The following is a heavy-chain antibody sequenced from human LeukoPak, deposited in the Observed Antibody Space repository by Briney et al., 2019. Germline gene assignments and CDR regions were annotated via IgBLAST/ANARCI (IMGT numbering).Heavy chain of an antibody. CDR1: GGTFSSYA. V-gene: IGHV1-69*05. CDR3: ARYWGAAAGPENDAFDI. D-gene: IGHD6-13*01. CDR2: IIPIFGTA. J-gene: IGHJ3*02. Sequence: SVKVSCRGSGGTFSSYAISWVRQAPGQGLEWMGGIIPIFGTANYAQKFQGRVTITTDESTSTAYMELSSLRSEDTAVYYCARYWGAAAGPENDAFDIWGQGTMVTVSS.